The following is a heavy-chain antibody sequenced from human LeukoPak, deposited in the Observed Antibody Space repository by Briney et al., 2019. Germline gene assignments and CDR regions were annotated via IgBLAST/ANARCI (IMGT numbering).Heavy chain of an antibody. J-gene: IGHJ6*02. V-gene: IGHV3-74*01. CDR1: GFTFSSEW. Sequence: GGSLRLSCAASGFTFSSEWMHWVRQAPGRGLVWISHINSNGRSTNYGDSVKGRFTVSRDNAKNTLYLQMNSLRAEDTAVYYCARELGIVGADTYYYYGMDVWGQGTTVTVSS. D-gene: IGHD1-26*01. CDR2: INSNGRST. CDR3: ARELGIVGADTYYYYGMDV.